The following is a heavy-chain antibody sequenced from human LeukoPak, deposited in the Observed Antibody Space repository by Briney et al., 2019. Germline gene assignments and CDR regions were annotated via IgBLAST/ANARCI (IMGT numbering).Heavy chain of an antibody. Sequence: SQTLSLTCAISGDSVSSNSAAWNWIRQSPSRGLEWLGRTYYRSKWYNDYAVSVKSRITINPDTSKNQFSLQLNPVTPEDTAVYYCARADYYDSSGYYYGGIHDAFDIWGQGTMVTVSS. J-gene: IGHJ3*02. CDR1: GDSVSSNSAA. CDR2: TYYRSKWYN. D-gene: IGHD3-22*01. V-gene: IGHV6-1*01. CDR3: ARADYYDSSGYYYGGIHDAFDI.